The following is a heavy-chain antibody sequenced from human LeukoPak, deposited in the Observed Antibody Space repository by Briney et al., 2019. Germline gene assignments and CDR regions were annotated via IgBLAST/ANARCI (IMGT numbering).Heavy chain of an antibody. Sequence: PSETLSLTCTVSGDSISSGSYYWSWIRQPAGKGLEWIGRIYNRGSTNYNPSLKSRVTISVDTSKNQFSLKLSSVTAADTAVYYCARVLKGRAPFDYWGQGTLVTVSS. CDR3: ARVLKGRAPFDY. CDR1: GDSISSGSYY. V-gene: IGHV4-61*02. J-gene: IGHJ4*02. CDR2: IYNRGST.